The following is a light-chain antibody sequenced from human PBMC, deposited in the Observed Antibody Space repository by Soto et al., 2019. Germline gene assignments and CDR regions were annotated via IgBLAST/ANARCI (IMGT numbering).Light chain of an antibody. Sequence: QSALTQPASVSGSPGQSITISCAGTSSDIGNFNYVSWYQQHPGNVPKLMIYEVTNRPSGVSNRYSGSKSGNTASLTISGLQAEDEADYYCSLYTTSTTVIFGGGTKLTVL. CDR3: SLYTTSTTVI. CDR1: SSDIGNFNY. J-gene: IGLJ2*01. CDR2: EVT. V-gene: IGLV2-14*01.